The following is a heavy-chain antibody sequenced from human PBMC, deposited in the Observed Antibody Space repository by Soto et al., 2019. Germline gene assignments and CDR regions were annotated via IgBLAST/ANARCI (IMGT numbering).Heavy chain of an antibody. D-gene: IGHD3-3*01. CDR3: ARGQRFSDSFDP. CDR1: GGSISSGGYY. CDR2: IYSSGGT. Sequence: SETLSLTCTVSGGSISSGGYYWSWIRQHPGKGLEWIGRIYSSGGTKYNPSLKSRVDMSLDMSKNQFSLRLNSVTAADTAVYYCARGQRFSDSFDPWGQGTLVTVSS. V-gene: IGHV4-61*08. J-gene: IGHJ5*02.